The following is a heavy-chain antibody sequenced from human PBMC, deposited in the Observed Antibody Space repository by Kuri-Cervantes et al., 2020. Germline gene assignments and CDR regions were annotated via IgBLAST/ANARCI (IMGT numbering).Heavy chain of an antibody. CDR3: ARGYCGGDCYFDY. CDR2: ISWNSGSI. V-gene: IGHV3-9*01. J-gene: IGHJ4*02. D-gene: IGHD2-21*02. CDR1: GFTFDDYA. Sequence: GGSLRLSCAASGFTFDDYAMHWVRQAPGKGLEWVSGISWNSGSIGYADSVKGRFTISRGNAKNSLYLQMNSLRAEDTALYYCARGYCGGDCYFDYWGQGTLVTVSS.